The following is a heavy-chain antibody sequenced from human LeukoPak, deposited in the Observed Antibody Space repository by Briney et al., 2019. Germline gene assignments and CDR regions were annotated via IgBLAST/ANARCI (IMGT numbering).Heavy chain of an antibody. CDR3: AREDYYGSGSYGY. CDR2: IYTSGST. D-gene: IGHD3-10*01. CDR1: GGSISSGSYY. J-gene: IGHJ4*02. V-gene: IGHV4-61*02. Sequence: SGTLSLTCTVSGGSISSGSYYWSWIRQPAGQGLEWIGRIYTSGSTNYNPSLKSRVTISVDTSKNQFSLKLSSVTAADTAVYYCAREDYYGSGSYGYWGQGTLVTVSS.